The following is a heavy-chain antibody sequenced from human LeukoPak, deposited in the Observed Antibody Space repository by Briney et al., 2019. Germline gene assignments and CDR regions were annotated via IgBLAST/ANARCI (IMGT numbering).Heavy chain of an antibody. CDR2: VNLQGST. CDR3: AREGGPYRPLDY. Sequence: SGTLSLTCGVSGGSITNTNYWTWVRPPPGKGLEWIGEVNLQGSTNYNPSLMGRVAISVDTSENHISLQLTSVAAADTAVYYCAREGGPYRPLDYSGQGTLVTVSS. J-gene: IGHJ4*02. CDR1: GGSITNTNY. V-gene: IGHV4-4*02.